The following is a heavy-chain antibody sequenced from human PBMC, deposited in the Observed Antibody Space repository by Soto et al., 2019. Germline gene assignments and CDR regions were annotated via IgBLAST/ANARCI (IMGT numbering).Heavy chain of an antibody. Sequence: SETLSLTCTVSGASITSGGYYWNWVRQPPGKGLEWIGNIYYSGSTYYNPSLKSRVTISVDTSQNQFSLKLHSVTAADTAVYYCARVLGGYCGNDFTPRAGGAQGTALPVSP. J-gene: IGHJ4*01. CDR1: GASITSGGYY. CDR2: IYYSGST. CDR3: ARVLGGYCGNDFTPRAG. V-gene: IGHV4-39*07. D-gene: IGHD2-21*01.